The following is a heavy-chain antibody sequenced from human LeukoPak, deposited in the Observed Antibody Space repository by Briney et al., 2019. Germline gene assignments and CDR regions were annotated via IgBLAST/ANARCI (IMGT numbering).Heavy chain of an antibody. CDR1: GDSVSSTIDG. D-gene: IGHD1-14*01. V-gene: IGHV6-1*01. CDR2: TYYRSEWYY. J-gene: IGHJ4*02. Sequence: SQTLSLTCAIAGDSVSSTIDGWNWIRQSPARGLEWLGRTYYRSEWYYEYADSVRSRITINPDTSKNQFSLHLHSVTPEDTAVYYCARGRYNSFDYWDRGAPVTVSS. CDR3: ARGRYNSFDY.